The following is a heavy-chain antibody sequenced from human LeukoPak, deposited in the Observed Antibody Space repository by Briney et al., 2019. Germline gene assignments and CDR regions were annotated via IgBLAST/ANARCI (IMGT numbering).Heavy chain of an antibody. V-gene: IGHV4-61*01. CDR3: AGGGSSGRFDY. Sequence: SETLSLTCTVSGGSISSSSYYWSWIRQPPGKGLEWIGYIYYSGSTNYNPSLKSRVTISLDTSKNQFSLKLSSVTAADTAVYYCAGGGSSGRFDYWGQGTLVTVSS. J-gene: IGHJ4*02. CDR1: GGSISSSSYY. CDR2: IYYSGST.